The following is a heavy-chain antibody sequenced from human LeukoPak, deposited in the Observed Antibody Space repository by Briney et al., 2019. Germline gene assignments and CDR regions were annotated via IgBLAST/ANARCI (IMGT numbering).Heavy chain of an antibody. CDR3: ARGPSTVVTPGALGY. D-gene: IGHD4-23*01. CDR1: GFTFSSYA. J-gene: IGHJ4*02. Sequence: PGSSLRLSCAASGFTFSSYAMHWVRQAPGKGLEWVAVISYDGSNKYYADSVKGRFTISRDNSKNTLYLQMNSLRAEDTAVYYCARGPSTVVTPGALGYWGQGTLVTVSS. V-gene: IGHV3-30*01. CDR2: ISYDGSNK.